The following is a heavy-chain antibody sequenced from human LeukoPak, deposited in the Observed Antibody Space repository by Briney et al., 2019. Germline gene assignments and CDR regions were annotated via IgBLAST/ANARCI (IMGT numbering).Heavy chain of an antibody. CDR1: GGSISSGSYY. CDR3: ARAAKTYDY. V-gene: IGHV4-61*02. Sequence: SQTLSLTCTVSGGSISSGSYYWSWIRQPAGKGLEWIGRIYTSGSTNYNPSLKSRVTISLDTSKNQFSLKLSSVTAADTAVYYCARAAKTYDYWGQGTLVTVSS. J-gene: IGHJ4*02. CDR2: IYTSGST.